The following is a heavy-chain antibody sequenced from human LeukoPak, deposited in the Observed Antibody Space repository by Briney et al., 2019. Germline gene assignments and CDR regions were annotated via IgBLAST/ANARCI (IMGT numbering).Heavy chain of an antibody. CDR2: INPNSGGT. Sequence: ASVKVSCKASGYTFTGYYVHWVRQAPGQGLEWMGWINPNSGGTNYAQKFQGRVTMTRDTSISTAYMELSRLRSDDTAVFYCARVSGCGGDCYGWGQGTLVTVSS. CDR1: GYTFTGYY. D-gene: IGHD2-21*01. J-gene: IGHJ4*02. CDR3: ARVSGCGGDCYG. V-gene: IGHV1-2*02.